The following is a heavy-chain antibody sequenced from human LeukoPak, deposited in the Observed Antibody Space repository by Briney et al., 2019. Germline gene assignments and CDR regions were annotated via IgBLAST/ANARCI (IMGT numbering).Heavy chain of an antibody. CDR2: IYYSGST. D-gene: IGHD5-18*01. CDR1: GGSISSYY. V-gene: IGHV4-59*08. J-gene: IGHJ4*02. CDR3: ASGTLDVDTAMQSDY. Sequence: SETLSLTCTVSGGSISSYYWSWIRRPPGKGLEWIGYIYYSGSTNYNPSLKSRVTISVDTSKNRFSLKLSSVTAADTAVYYCASGTLDVDTAMQSDYWGQGTLVTVSS.